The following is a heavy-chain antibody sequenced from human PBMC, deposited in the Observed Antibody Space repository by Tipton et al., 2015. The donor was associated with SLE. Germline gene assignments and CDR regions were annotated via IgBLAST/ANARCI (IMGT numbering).Heavy chain of an antibody. CDR3: ARGGGLFDS. CDR1: GYSINDDSY. CDR2: VNYTGSA. D-gene: IGHD3-16*01. Sequence: TLSLTCVVSGYSINDDSYWGWIRQPPGKGLEWIGYVNYTGSAEYNPSLESRVTMSVDTAKSQFSLRLRSVIAADTAVYFCARGGGLFDSWGQGTLVTVSS. V-gene: IGHV4-38-2*01. J-gene: IGHJ4*02.